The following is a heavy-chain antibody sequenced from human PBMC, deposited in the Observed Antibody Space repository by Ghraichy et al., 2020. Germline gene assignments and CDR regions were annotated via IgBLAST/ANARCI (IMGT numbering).Heavy chain of an antibody. J-gene: IGHJ5*02. CDR3: ARRGGWVDYSSGWSGWFDP. CDR1: SGSISSYY. V-gene: IGHV4-59*08. Sequence: SETLSLTCTVSSGSISSYYWNWIRQPPGKGLEWIGYIYYSGSTNYNPSLKSRVTISVDTSKNQFSLKLSSVTAADTAVYYCARRGGWVDYSSGWSGWFDPWGQGTLVTVSS. CDR2: IYYSGST. D-gene: IGHD6-19*01.